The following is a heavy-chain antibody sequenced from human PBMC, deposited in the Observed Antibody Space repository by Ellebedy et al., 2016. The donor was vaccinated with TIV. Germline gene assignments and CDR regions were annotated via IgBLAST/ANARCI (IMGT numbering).Heavy chain of an antibody. Sequence: GGSLRLSCAASGFTFSSYWMSWVRQTPGKGLEWVANINQDGGEKNYVDSVKGRFSISRDNAKNSLYLQMNSLRAEDTALYYCAKGSYSGYDYFYDYWGQGTLVTVSS. J-gene: IGHJ4*02. CDR2: INQDGGEK. V-gene: IGHV3-7*03. CDR1: GFTFSSYW. CDR3: AKGSYSGYDYFYDY. D-gene: IGHD5-12*01.